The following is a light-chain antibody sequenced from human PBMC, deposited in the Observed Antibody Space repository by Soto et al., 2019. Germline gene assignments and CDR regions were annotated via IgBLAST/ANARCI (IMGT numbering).Light chain of an antibody. CDR3: QQANSFPIT. J-gene: IGKJ5*01. CDR1: QGITNR. Sequence: DIQMTQSPSSLAASVGDRVTITCRARQGITNRLAWYQQKPGKAPKLLIYEASTLQSGVPSRISGSGSGTDFTLTISSLQPEDFATYYCQQANSFPITFGQGTRLEIK. V-gene: IGKV1-12*01. CDR2: EAS.